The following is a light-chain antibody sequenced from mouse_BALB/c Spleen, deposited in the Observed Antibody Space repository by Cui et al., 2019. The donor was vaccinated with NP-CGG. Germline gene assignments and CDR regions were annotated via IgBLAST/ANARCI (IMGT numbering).Light chain of an antibody. Sequence: AVWTQESALTTSPGETVTLTCSSSTGAVTTSNYANWAQEKPDHLFTGLIGGTNNRAPGVPARFSGSLIGDKAALTITGAQTEDEAIYFCALWYSNHWVFGGGTKLTVL. CDR3: ALWYSNHWV. CDR2: GTN. CDR1: TGAVTTSNY. V-gene: IGLV1*01. J-gene: IGLJ1*01.